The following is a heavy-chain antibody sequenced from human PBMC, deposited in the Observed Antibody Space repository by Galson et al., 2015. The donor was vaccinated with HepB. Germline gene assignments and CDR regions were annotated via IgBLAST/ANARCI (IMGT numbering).Heavy chain of an antibody. D-gene: IGHD3-22*01. CDR3: AKDVAYFYDSSGFIDY. CDR1: GFTFSSYA. J-gene: IGHJ4*02. V-gene: IGHV3-30*02. CDR2: IRYDGSNK. Sequence: SLRLSCAASGFTFSSYAMQWVRQAPGKGLEWVAVIRYDGSNKYYADSVKGRFTISRDNSKNTLYLQVNSLRAEDTAVYYCAKDVAYFYDSSGFIDYWGQGTLVTVSS.